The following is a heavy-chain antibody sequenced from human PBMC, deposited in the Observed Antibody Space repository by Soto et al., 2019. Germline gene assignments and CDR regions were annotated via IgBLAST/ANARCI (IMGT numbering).Heavy chain of an antibody. CDR1: GYSFSRYG. V-gene: IGHV1-18*01. D-gene: IGHD2-8*01. CDR3: AKNGQPPYYYYGMDV. J-gene: IGHJ6*02. Sequence: QGQLVQSGPEVKKPGASVKVSCKTSGYSFSRYGISWVREAPGQGVEWMGWISGYNGDTIYAQKVQGRVTMTIDTSTYTAYMELRSLTSDDTAIYYCAKNGQPPYYYYGMDVWGQGTTVTVSS. CDR2: ISGYNGDT.